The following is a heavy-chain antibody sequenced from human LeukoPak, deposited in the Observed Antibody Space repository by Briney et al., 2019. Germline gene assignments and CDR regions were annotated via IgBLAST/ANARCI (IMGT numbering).Heavy chain of an antibody. CDR1: GGSISSYY. D-gene: IGHD6-19*01. Sequence: SETLSLTCTVSGGSISSYYWSWTRQPPGKGLEWIGYIYYSGSTNYNPSLKSRVTISVDTSKNQFSLKLSSVTAADTAVYYCARETGYSSGWYDYWGQGTLVTVSS. CDR3: ARETGYSSGWYDY. V-gene: IGHV4-59*01. J-gene: IGHJ4*02. CDR2: IYYSGST.